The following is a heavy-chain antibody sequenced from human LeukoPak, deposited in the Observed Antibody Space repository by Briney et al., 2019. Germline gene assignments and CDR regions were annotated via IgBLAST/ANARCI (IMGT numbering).Heavy chain of an antibody. V-gene: IGHV4-34*01. CDR1: GESFSGYY. D-gene: IGHD6-13*01. CDR2: INHSGST. J-gene: IGHJ4*02. Sequence: PSETLSLTCAVYGESFSGYYWSWIRQPPGKGLEWIGEINHSGSTNYNPSLKSRVTISVDTSKNQFSLKLSSVTAADTAVYYCARGPQTIAAAGGYYFDYWGQGTLVTVSS. CDR3: ARGPQTIAAAGGYYFDY.